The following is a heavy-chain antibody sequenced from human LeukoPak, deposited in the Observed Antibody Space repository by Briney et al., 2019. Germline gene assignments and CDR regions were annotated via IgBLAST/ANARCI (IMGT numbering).Heavy chain of an antibody. J-gene: IGHJ3*01. CDR3: ARVPVWMARIFDAFDV. D-gene: IGHD5-24*01. CDR2: IKQDGSEK. V-gene: IGHV3-7*01. CDR1: GFIFSSYW. Sequence: QSGGSLRLSCAASGFIFSSYWMTWVRQAPGKGLEWVANIKQDGSEKYYVDSVKGRFTISRDNAKNSLYLQMNSLRAEDTAVYYCARVPVWMARIFDAFDVWGKGTMVTVSS.